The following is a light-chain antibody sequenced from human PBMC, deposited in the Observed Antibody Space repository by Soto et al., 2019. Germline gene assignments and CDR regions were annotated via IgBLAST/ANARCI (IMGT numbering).Light chain of an antibody. Sequence: SYELTQPVSVSVALGQTARLTCGDNNIGGKHVHWYQQRPGQAPVLVIYRDTNRPSGIPERFSGSKSGNTATLTIGRAQADDEADCYCQVWDSSTVVFGGGTKVTVL. CDR2: RDT. CDR3: QVWDSSTVV. V-gene: IGLV3-9*01. J-gene: IGLJ3*02. CDR1: NIGGKH.